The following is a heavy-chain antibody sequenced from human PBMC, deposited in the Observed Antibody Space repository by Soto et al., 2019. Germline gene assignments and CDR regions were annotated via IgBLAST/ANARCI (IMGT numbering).Heavy chain of an antibody. D-gene: IGHD2-15*01. CDR1: GYTFTGYY. V-gene: IGHV1-2*04. Sequence: GASVKVSCKASGYTFTGYYMHWVRQAPGQGLEWMGWINPNSGGTNYAQKFQGWVTMSRDTSISTAYMELSRLRSDDTAVYYCATSRSLGYCSDWGQGTLVTVSS. CDR2: INPNSGGT. J-gene: IGHJ4*02. CDR3: ATSRSLGYCSD.